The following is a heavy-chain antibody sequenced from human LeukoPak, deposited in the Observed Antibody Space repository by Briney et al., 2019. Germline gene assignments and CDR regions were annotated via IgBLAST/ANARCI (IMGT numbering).Heavy chain of an antibody. J-gene: IGHJ4*02. CDR1: GFTFSSYS. CDR3: ARVGDILTGSHFDY. V-gene: IGHV3-48*01. D-gene: IGHD3-9*01. CDR2: ISSSSSTI. Sequence: GGSLRLSCAASGFTFSSYSMNWVRQAPGKGLEWVSYISSSSSTIYYADSVKGRFTISRDNAKNSLYLQMNSLRAEDTAVYYCARVGDILTGSHFDYWGQGTLVTVSS.